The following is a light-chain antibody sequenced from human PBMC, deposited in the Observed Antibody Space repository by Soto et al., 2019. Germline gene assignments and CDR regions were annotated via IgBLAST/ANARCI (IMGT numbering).Light chain of an antibody. CDR2: GAS. CDR3: QHYGDWPPYT. Sequence: EVVLTQSPGTLSLSPGGRATLSCRASQSVSRRLAWYQQRPGQSPRLLISGASMRASGVPVRFIGSGSGTDFTLTINNLQPEDFAVYYCQHYGDWPPYTFGQGTNLDIK. V-gene: IGKV3-11*01. J-gene: IGKJ2*01. CDR1: QSVSRR.